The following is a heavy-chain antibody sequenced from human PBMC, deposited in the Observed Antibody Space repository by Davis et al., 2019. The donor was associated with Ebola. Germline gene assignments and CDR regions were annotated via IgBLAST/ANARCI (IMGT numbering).Heavy chain of an antibody. CDR2: ISAYNGNT. D-gene: IGHD3-9*01. CDR3: ARDPVPTALRYFASGWFDP. Sequence: AASVKVSCKASGYTFTSYGISWVRQAPGQGLEWMGWISAYNGNTSYAQKLQGRVTMTTDTSTSTAYMELRSLRSDDTAVYYCARDPVPTALRYFASGWFDPWGQGTLVTVSS. J-gene: IGHJ5*02. V-gene: IGHV1-18*01. CDR1: GYTFTSYG.